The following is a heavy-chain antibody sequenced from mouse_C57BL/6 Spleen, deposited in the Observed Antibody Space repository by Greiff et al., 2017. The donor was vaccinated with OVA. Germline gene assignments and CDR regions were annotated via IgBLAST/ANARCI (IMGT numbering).Heavy chain of an antibody. CDR2: ISYDGSN. CDR1: GYSITSGYY. J-gene: IGHJ2*01. CDR3: ARERDYYGSSYEDYFDY. V-gene: IGHV3-6*01. Sequence: DVQLQESGPGLVKPSQSLSLTCSVTGYSITSGYYWNWIRQFPGNKLEWMGYISYDGSNNYNPSLKNRISITRDTSKNQFFLKLNSVTTEDTATYYCARERDYYGSSYEDYFDYWGQGTTLTVSS. D-gene: IGHD1-1*01.